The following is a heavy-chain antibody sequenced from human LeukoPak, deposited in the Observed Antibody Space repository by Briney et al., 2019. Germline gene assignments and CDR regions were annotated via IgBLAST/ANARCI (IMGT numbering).Heavy chain of an antibody. CDR1: GFTFSSYD. D-gene: IGHD1-1*01. Sequence: GGSLRLSCAASGFTFSSYDMNWVRQPPGKGLEWVSYISSSGSTIYYAGSVKGRFTSSRDNAKNSLYLQMNSLRSEDTAVYYCARANWNYGMDVWGQGTTVTVSS. V-gene: IGHV3-48*03. CDR2: ISSSGSTI. CDR3: ARANWNYGMDV. J-gene: IGHJ6*02.